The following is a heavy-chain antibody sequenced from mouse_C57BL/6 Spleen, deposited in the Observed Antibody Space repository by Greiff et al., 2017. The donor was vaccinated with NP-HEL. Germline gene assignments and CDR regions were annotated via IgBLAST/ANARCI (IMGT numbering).Heavy chain of an antibody. Sequence: VKLQESGAELVKPGASVKISCKASGYAFSSYWMNWVKQRPGKGLEWIGQIYPGDGDTNYNGKFKGKATLTADKSSSTAYMQLSSLTSEDSAVYFCARDYYGSSHYFDYWGQGTTLTVSS. J-gene: IGHJ2*01. D-gene: IGHD1-1*01. CDR1: GYAFSSYW. CDR2: IYPGDGDT. V-gene: IGHV1-80*01. CDR3: ARDYYGSSHYFDY.